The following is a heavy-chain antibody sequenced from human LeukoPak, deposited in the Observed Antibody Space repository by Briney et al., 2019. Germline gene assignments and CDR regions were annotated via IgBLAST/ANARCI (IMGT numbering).Heavy chain of an antibody. CDR2: ISSNGGST. D-gene: IGHD3-10*01. CDR1: GFTFSSYA. Sequence: GGSLRLSCATSGFTFSSYAMHWVRQAPGKGLEYVSAISSNGGSTYYANSVKGRFTISRDNSKNTLYLQMGSLRAEDMAVYYCAKPPLYGSGSPPDYWGQGTLVTVSS. J-gene: IGHJ4*02. V-gene: IGHV3-64*01. CDR3: AKPPLYGSGSPPDY.